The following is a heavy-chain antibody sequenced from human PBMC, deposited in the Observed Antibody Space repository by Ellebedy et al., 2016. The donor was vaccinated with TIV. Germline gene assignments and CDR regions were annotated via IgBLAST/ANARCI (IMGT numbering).Heavy chain of an antibody. V-gene: IGHV3-7*01. CDR2: IKQDGGEK. CDR1: GFSFSSYW. D-gene: IGHD4-17*01. Sequence: GGSLRLSCAASGFSFSSYWMAWVRQAPGKGLEWVANIKQDGGEKYYVDSVKGRFAISRDNAQTSLYLQMNSLGSDDTAMYYCASDGSYGDYRFPTHAFEIWGQGTIVTVSS. CDR3: ASDGSYGDYRFPTHAFEI. J-gene: IGHJ3*02.